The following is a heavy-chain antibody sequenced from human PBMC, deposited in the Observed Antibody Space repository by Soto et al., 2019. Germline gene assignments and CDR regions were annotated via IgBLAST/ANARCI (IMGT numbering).Heavy chain of an antibody. Sequence: ASVKVACKASGYTFTSYAMHWVRQAPGQRLEWMGWINAGNGNTKYSQKFQGRVTITRDTSASTAYMELSSLRSEDTAVYYCARGSTIRRYYYYMDVWGKGTTVTVSS. D-gene: IGHD2-2*01. V-gene: IGHV1-3*01. J-gene: IGHJ6*03. CDR2: INAGNGNT. CDR3: ARGSTIRRYYYYMDV. CDR1: GYTFTSYA.